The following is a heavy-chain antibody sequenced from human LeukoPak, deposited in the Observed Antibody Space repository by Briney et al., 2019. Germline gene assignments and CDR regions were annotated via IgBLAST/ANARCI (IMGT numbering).Heavy chain of an antibody. CDR2: INTDGSIT. CDR1: GFTFSSSW. J-gene: IGHJ4*02. V-gene: IGHV3-74*01. Sequence: GGSLRLSCAASGFTFSSSWMHWVRQAPGKGLVWVARINTDGSITNYADSVKGRFTISRDSAKSTLYLQMNSLRAEDTAVYYCIRSLIGVDEFWGQGTLVTVSS. D-gene: IGHD2-8*01. CDR3: IRSLIGVDEF.